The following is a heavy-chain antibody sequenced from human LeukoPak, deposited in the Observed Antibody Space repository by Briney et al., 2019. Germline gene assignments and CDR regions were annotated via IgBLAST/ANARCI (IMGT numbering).Heavy chain of an antibody. D-gene: IGHD4-23*01. V-gene: IGHV3-74*01. J-gene: IGHJ4*02. CDR1: GFTFSNYY. CDR3: ARVYGGNSYYFDF. Sequence: PGGSLRLSCAASGFTFSNYYVHWVRQPPGKGLVWVSRINSDGGDTGYVDSVKGRFTISRDNAKNTVYLQMNSLRPEDTAVYYCARVYGGNSYYFDFWGQGTLVTVSS. CDR2: INSDGGDT.